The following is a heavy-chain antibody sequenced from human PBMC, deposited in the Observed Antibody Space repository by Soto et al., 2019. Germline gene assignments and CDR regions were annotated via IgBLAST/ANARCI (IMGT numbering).Heavy chain of an antibody. J-gene: IGHJ6*02. D-gene: IGHD6-19*01. CDR2: TSAYNGNP. V-gene: IGHV1-18*01. CDR3: ARRQWLVGGYYYGMDV. CDR1: GYTFTSYG. Sequence: QVQLVQSGAEVKKPGASVKVSCKASGYTFTSYGISGVRQAHGQELEWLGWTSAYNGNPNYPQKLQGRVTMTSDTTTSTAYLERRSLRSDDTAVYYCARRQWLVGGYYYGMDVWGQGTTVTVSS.